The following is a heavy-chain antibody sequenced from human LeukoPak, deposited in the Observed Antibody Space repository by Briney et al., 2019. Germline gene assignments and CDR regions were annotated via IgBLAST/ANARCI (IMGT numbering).Heavy chain of an antibody. Sequence: PSETLSLTCAVCGGSFSGYYWSWIRQPPGKGLEWIGEISHSGSTNYNPSLKSRVTISVDTSKNQFSLKLSSVTAADTAVYYCARHYYDSSAYYYLHESWGQGTLVTVSS. CDR3: ARHYYDSSAYYYLHES. CDR1: GGSFSGYY. J-gene: IGHJ5*02. D-gene: IGHD3-22*01. CDR2: ISHSGST. V-gene: IGHV4-34*01.